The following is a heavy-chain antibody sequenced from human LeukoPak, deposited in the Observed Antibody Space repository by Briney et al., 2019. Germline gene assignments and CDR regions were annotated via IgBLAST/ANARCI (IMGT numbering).Heavy chain of an antibody. CDR1: GYTFTGYY. J-gene: IGHJ4*02. CDR2: INPNSGGT. CDR3: AVYCSGGSCYPY. V-gene: IGHV1-2*06. D-gene: IGHD2-15*01. Sequence: ASVKVSCKASGYTFTGYYMHWVRQAPGQGLEWMGRINPNSGGTTYAQKFQGRVTMTRDTSISTAYMELSRLRSDDTAVYYCAVYCSGGSCYPYWGQGTLVTVSS.